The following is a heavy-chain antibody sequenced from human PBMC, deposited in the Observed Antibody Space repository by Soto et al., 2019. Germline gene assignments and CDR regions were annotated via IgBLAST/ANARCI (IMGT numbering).Heavy chain of an antibody. CDR3: ARGGVGKYCSSSSCYTWVFDY. CDR2: INSDGSST. CDR1: GFTFSNYW. V-gene: IGHV3-74*01. D-gene: IGHD2-2*02. J-gene: IGHJ4*02. Sequence: EVQLVESGGGLVQPGGSLRLSCAASGFTFSNYWMHWVRQAPGKGLVWVSRINSDGSSTSYADSVKGRFTISRDNAKNTLSLQMNSLRADDTAGYSCARGGVGKYCSSSSCYTWVFDYWGQGTLVTVSS.